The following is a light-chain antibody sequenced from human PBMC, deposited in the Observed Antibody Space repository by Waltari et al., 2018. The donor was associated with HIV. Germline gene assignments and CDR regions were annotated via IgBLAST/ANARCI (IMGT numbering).Light chain of an antibody. CDR2: NNN. J-gene: IGLJ2*01. V-gene: IGLV1-44*01. Sequence: QPHTASGTPGQRVTIFCSGSSSNIGSNTLNWYQHLPGTAPKLLIYNNNQRPSGVPERFSGSKSGTSASLAISGLQSEDEADYYCAAWDDSLNGRVFGGGTKLTVL. CDR1: SSNIGSNT. CDR3: AAWDDSLNGRV.